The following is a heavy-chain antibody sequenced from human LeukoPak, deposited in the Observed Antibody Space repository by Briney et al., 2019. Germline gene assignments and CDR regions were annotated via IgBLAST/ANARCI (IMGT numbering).Heavy chain of an antibody. V-gene: IGHV3-21*01. CDR1: GFTFSSYS. Sequence: GGSPRLSCADSGFTFSSYSMNWVRQAPGKGLEWVSSISSSSIYIYYADSVKGRFTISRDNAKNSLYLQMNSLRAEDTAVCYCARDPTTYGSGSYYYYFDYWGQGTLVTVSS. CDR3: ARDPTTYGSGSYYYYFDY. CDR2: ISSSSIYI. J-gene: IGHJ4*02. D-gene: IGHD3-10*01.